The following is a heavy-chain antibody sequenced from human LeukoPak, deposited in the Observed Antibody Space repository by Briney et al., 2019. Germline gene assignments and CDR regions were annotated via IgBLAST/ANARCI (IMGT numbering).Heavy chain of an antibody. CDR2: IYYTGNT. CDR3: ARPKAYNNYRPRRVVLYGLDV. V-gene: IGHV4-59*08. Sequence: PSETLSLTCTVSGDSITSAYWTWIRQPPGKGLEWIGYIYYTGNTDYNPSLRRRVTMSLDTSNNQFSLKLTSVTAADTAVYYCARPKAYNNYRPRRVVLYGLDVWGQGTTVTVSS. D-gene: IGHD4-11*01. CDR1: GDSITSAY. J-gene: IGHJ6*02.